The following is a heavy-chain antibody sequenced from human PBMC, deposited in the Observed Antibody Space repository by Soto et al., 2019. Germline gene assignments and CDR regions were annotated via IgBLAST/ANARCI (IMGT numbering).Heavy chain of an antibody. V-gene: IGHV5-51*01. J-gene: IGHJ6*03. Sequence: GESLKISCKGSGYSFTSYWIGWVRQMPGKGLEWMGIIYPGDSDTRYSPSFQGQVTISADKSISTAYLQWSSLKASDTAMHYCARQGYCSSTSCYIGSDYYYYMDVWGKGTTVTVSS. D-gene: IGHD2-2*02. CDR1: GYSFTSYW. CDR3: ARQGYCSSTSCYIGSDYYYYMDV. CDR2: IYPGDSDT.